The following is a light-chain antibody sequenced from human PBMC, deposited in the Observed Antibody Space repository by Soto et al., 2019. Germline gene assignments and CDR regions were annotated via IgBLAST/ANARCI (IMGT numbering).Light chain of an antibody. CDR3: QQRRSWPPIT. CDR1: QSVSDNY. CDR2: GAS. V-gene: IGKV3-11*01. Sequence: EMVVTQSPDTLSLSRRERFTLVCMASQSVSDNYLAWYQQKPGQAPRLLIYGASNRATGIPDRFTGAGSGTDFTLTIDNLEPEDFAVYYCQQRRSWPPITFGQGTRLEIK. J-gene: IGKJ5*01.